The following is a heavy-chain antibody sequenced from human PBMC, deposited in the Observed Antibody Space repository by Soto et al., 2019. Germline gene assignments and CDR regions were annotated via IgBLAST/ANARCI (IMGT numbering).Heavy chain of an antibody. CDR2: LYSGGNT. J-gene: IGHJ6*02. CDR3: AREGNTYYEFWSGEPAYGMDV. Sequence: EVQLVETGGGLIQPGGSLILSCAASGFSVSRNYMSWVRQAPGKGLEWVSVLYSGGNTHYADSVKGRFTISRDNSKNTLYLQMNSLRVEDTAVYYCAREGNTYYEFWSGEPAYGMDVWGQGTTVTVSS. V-gene: IGHV3-53*02. CDR1: GFSVSRNY. D-gene: IGHD3-3*01.